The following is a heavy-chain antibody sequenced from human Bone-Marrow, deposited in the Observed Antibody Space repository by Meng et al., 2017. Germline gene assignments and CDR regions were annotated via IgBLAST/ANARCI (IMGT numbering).Heavy chain of an antibody. V-gene: IGHV1-2*06. D-gene: IGHD6-13*01. Sequence: ASVKVSCKASGYTFTGYYMHWVRQAPGQGLEWMGRINPNSGGTNYAQKFQGRVTMTRDTSISTAYMELSRLRSDDTAVYYCARDPARNAIRLIRIAAAGTGAFDIWGQGTMVTVSS. CDR1: GYTFTGYY. CDR2: INPNSGGT. CDR3: ARDPARNAIRLIRIAAAGTGAFDI. J-gene: IGHJ3*02.